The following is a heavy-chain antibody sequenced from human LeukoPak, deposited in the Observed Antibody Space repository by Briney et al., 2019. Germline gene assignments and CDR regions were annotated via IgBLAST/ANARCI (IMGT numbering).Heavy chain of an antibody. Sequence: GGSLRLSCAASGFTFSSYAMRWVRQAPGKGLEWVAVISYDGSNKYYADSVKGRFTISRDNSKNTLYLQMNSLRAEDTAVYYCARDRSPLAYCGGDCYWDYWGQGTLVTVSS. V-gene: IGHV3-30-3*01. J-gene: IGHJ4*02. D-gene: IGHD2-21*01. CDR1: GFTFSSYA. CDR2: ISYDGSNK. CDR3: ARDRSPLAYCGGDCYWDY.